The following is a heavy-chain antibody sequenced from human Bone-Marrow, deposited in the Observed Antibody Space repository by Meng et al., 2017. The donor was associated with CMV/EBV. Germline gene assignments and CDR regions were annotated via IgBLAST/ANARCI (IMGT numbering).Heavy chain of an antibody. J-gene: IGHJ4*02. CDR2: IKSKTDGGTT. CDR1: GFTFSNAW. CDR3: AKPFYLDYYDSSGYYGGLDY. D-gene: IGHD3-22*01. Sequence: GGSLRLSCAASGFTFSNAWMSWVRQAPGKGLEWVGRIKSKTDGGTTDYAAPVKGRFTISRDDSKNTLYLQMNSLRAEDTAVYYCAKPFYLDYYDSSGYYGGLDYWGQGTLVTVSS. V-gene: IGHV3-15*01.